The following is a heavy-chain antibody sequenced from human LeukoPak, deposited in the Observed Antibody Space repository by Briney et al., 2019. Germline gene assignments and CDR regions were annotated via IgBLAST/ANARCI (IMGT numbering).Heavy chain of an antibody. Sequence: PSETLSLTCTVSGGSISSYYWSWIRQAPGKGLEWLGFIYYNGGTKYNPSLESRLTISLDTSKNQFSLKLSSVTAADTAVYYCARVASNYYDSSGYSYYFDYWGQGTLVTVSS. CDR1: GGSISSYY. CDR3: ARVASNYYDSSGYSYYFDY. V-gene: IGHV4-59*12. J-gene: IGHJ4*02. CDR2: IYYNGGT. D-gene: IGHD3-22*01.